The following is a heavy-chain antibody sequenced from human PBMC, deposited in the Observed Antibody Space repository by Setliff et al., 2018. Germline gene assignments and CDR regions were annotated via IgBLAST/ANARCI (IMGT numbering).Heavy chain of an antibody. CDR1: GGSLSSYY. D-gene: IGHD3-3*01. V-gene: IGHV4-59*08. CDR3: ARAPQYSNFWYALSWFDP. CDR2: KYYSGST. J-gene: IGHJ5*02. Sequence: SETLSLTCTVSGGSLSSYYWSWIRQPPGKGLEWIGYKYYSGSTNSNPSLKTRVTISVDTSKNQFSLKLSSVTAADTAVYYCARAPQYSNFWYALSWFDPWGQGTLVTVSS.